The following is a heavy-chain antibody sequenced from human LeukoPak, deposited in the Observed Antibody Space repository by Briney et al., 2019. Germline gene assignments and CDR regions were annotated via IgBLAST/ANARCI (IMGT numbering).Heavy chain of an antibody. CDR2: IYPGDSDT. D-gene: IGHD5-12*01. CDR1: GYSFTSYW. V-gene: IGHV5-51*01. CDR3: ARQVDIVATIKWFDP. J-gene: IGHJ5*02. Sequence: GESLKISCKGSGYSFTSYWIGWVRQMPGKGLEWVGIIYPGDSDTRYSPSFQGQVTISADKSISTAYLQWSSLKASDTAMYYCARQVDIVATIKWFDPWGQGTLVTVSS.